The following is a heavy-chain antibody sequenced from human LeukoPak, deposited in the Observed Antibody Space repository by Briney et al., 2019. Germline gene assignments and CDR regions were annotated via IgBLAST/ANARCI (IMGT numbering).Heavy chain of an antibody. CDR2: ISAYNGNT. Sequence: GASVKVSCKASGYTLTSYGGSWVRQAPGQGLEWMGWISAYNGNTNYAQKLQGRVTMTTDTSTSTAYMELRSLRSDDTAVYYCARDTGAYYDFWSGPYLIDPWGQGTLVTVSS. D-gene: IGHD3-3*01. J-gene: IGHJ5*02. CDR3: ARDTGAYYDFWSGPYLIDP. V-gene: IGHV1-18*01. CDR1: GYTLTSYG.